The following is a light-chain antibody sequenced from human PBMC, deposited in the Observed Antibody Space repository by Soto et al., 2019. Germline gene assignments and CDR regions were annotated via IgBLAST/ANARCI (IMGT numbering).Light chain of an antibody. CDR2: XQY. Sequence: EIVLTQSPGTLSLSPGEGATLSCRASQSISSNFLAWYQQKPGQAPRLLIXXQYTRATAIQVRFSGSGSGTDFTLTISGLEPEDFAVYYCQKYGSSSITFGQGKRLEI. J-gene: IGKJ5*01. CDR3: QKYGSSSIT. V-gene: IGKV3-20*01. CDR1: QSISSNF.